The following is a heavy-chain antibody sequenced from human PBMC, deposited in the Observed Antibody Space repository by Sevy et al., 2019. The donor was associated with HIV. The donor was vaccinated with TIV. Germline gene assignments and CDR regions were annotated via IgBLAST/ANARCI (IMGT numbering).Heavy chain of an antibody. D-gene: IGHD4-17*01. Sequence: GGSLRLSCVASGFAFSDYGMLWVRQAPGKGLEWVAVIWYDGNNQHYADSVRGRFTISRDNSKNTLYLQLSSLRAEDTAVYYCARDPRIFGDYLLTYFDYWGQGVLVTVSS. V-gene: IGHV3-33*01. J-gene: IGHJ4*02. CDR2: IWYDGNNQ. CDR1: GFAFSDYG. CDR3: ARDPRIFGDYLLTYFDY.